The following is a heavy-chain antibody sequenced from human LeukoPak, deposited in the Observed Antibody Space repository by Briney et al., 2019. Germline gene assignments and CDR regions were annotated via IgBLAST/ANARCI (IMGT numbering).Heavy chain of an antibody. CDR3: ATVHRCGADCYSGEYFHD. Sequence: SETLSLTCSVSGGSLLSGDYYWSWIPQYPGQGLEWIGNIYYSGSTYDHPSLKSRVTISLDTSKTQFSLKMSSVTAADTAVYYCATVHRCGADCYSGEYFHDWGQGTPVTVSS. CDR2: IYYSGST. D-gene: IGHD2-21*02. V-gene: IGHV4-31*02. CDR1: GGSLLSGDYY. J-gene: IGHJ1*01.